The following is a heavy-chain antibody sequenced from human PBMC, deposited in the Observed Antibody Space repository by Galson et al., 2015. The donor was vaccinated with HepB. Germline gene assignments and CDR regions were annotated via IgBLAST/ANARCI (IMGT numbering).Heavy chain of an antibody. D-gene: IGHD6-19*01. CDR3: AREGSGWYAYFDS. CDR1: GDSVSSNSAA. CDR2: TYYRSKWYN. J-gene: IGHJ4*02. V-gene: IGHV6-1*01. Sequence: CAISGDSVSSNSAAWNWIRQSPSRGLEWLGRTYYRSKWYNDYAVSVKSRISINSDTSKNQFSLHLNSLTPEDTAVYYCAREGSGWYAYFDSWGQGTLVTVSS.